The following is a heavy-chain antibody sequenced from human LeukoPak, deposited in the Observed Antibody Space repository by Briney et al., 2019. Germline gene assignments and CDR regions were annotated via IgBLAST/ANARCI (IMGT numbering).Heavy chain of an antibody. CDR1: GYTFTDYY. CDR3: ARPSTTVTTFDY. V-gene: IGHV1-2*02. D-gene: IGHD4-17*01. Sequence: ASVKVSCKASGYTFTDYYIHWVRQAPGQGLEWMGWIDPENGGTNYAQKFQGRVTMTRATSISTAYMEMSSLRSDDTAVYYCARPSTTVTTFDYWGQGALVTVSS. CDR2: IDPENGGT. J-gene: IGHJ4*02.